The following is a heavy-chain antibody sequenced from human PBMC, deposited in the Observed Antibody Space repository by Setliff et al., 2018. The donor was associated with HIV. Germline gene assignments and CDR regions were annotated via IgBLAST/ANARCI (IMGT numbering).Heavy chain of an antibody. CDR1: GFSLHTTGVA. D-gene: IGHD6-13*01. CDR2: IYWDDHK. CDR3: AHCDYSSRRCLY. Sequence: SGPTLVNPTQTLTLTCSFSGFSLHTTGVAVGWVRQPPGKALEWLALIYWDDHKHYSPSLKSRLTITKDTSRHQVVLTMTNMDPVDTATYYCAHCDYSSRRCLYWGQGTLVTVSS. J-gene: IGHJ4*02. V-gene: IGHV2-5*02.